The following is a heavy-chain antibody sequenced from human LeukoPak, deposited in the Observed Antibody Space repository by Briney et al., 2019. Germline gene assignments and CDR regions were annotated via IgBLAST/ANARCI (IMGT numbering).Heavy chain of an antibody. CDR2: ISYDGSNK. J-gene: IGHJ4*02. D-gene: IGHD6-19*01. CDR3: SKEWAYSAGWYYFDY. CDR1: GFTFSSYG. Sequence: PGGSLRLSCAASGFTFSSYGMHWVRQAPGKGLEWVAVISYDGSNKYYADSVKGRFTISRDNSKNTLYLQMNSLRAEDTAVYYCSKEWAYSAGWYYFDYWGQGTLVTVSS. V-gene: IGHV3-30*18.